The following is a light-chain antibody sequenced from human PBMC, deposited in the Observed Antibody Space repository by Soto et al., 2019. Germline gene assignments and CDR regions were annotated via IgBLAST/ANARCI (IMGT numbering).Light chain of an antibody. CDR2: SDN. CDR1: SSNIGSNT. CDR3: GTWDDSLDAYV. J-gene: IGLJ1*01. V-gene: IGLV1-44*01. Sequence: QSVLTQPPSASGTPGQRVTISCSGSSSNIGSNTVNWFQQLPRTAPKLLIYSDNQRPSGVPDRFSGSKSGNSVSLDISGLQSEDEDDYYCGTWDDSLDAYVFGTGTKVTVL.